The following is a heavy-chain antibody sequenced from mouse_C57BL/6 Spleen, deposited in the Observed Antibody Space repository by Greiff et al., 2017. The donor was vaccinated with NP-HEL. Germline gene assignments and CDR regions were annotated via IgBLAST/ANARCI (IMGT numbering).Heavy chain of an antibody. J-gene: IGHJ2*01. V-gene: IGHV10-1*01. CDR3: VRHGANWVFDY. D-gene: IGHD4-1*01. Sequence: EVKLVESGGGLVQPKGSLTLSCAASGFSFNTYAMNWVRQAPGKGLEWVARIRSKSNNYATYYADSVKDRFTISRDDSESMLYLQMNNLKTEDTAMYYCVRHGANWVFDYWGQGTTLTVSS. CDR1: GFSFNTYA. CDR2: IRSKSNNYAT.